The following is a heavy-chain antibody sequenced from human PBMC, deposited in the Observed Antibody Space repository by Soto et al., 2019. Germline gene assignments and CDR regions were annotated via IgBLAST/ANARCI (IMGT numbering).Heavy chain of an antibody. D-gene: IGHD3-22*01. Sequence: SQNLSLTCPVYGGSFSGYYWSCIRQPPGKGLEWIGEINHSGSSNYNPSLKSRVTISVDTSKNQFSLKVSSVTAADTAVYYCARGAFRWGSSGYYYFDYLGQGTLVTVSS. V-gene: IGHV4-34*01. CDR2: INHSGSS. CDR3: ARGAFRWGSSGYYYFDY. J-gene: IGHJ4*02. CDR1: GGSFSGYY.